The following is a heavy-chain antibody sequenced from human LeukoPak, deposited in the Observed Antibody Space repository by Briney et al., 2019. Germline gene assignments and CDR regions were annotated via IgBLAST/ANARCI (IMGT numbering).Heavy chain of an antibody. V-gene: IGHV1-18*01. CDR1: GYTFTTYG. J-gene: IGHJ4*02. CDR2: SSPYNGNT. Sequence: ASVKVSGKASGYTFTTYGISWVGQAPGQGLEWMGWSSPYNGNTNYAQELRGRVTMTTDTSTSTAYMELRSLRSDDTAVYYCARGGTSGWRTPNDDYWGQGTLVTVSS. D-gene: IGHD6-19*01. CDR3: ARGGTSGWRTPNDDY.